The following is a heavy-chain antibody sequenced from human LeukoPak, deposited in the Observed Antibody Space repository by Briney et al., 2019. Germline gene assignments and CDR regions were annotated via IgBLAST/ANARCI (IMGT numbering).Heavy chain of an antibody. D-gene: IGHD3-3*01. Sequence: GGSLRLSCAASGFTFSSYWMSWVRQAPGKGLECVANIKQDGSEKYYVDSVKGRFTISRDNAKNSLYLQMNSLRAEDTAVYYCARESLPYYDFWSGYRGGWFDPWGQGTLVTVSS. CDR3: ARESLPYYDFWSGYRGGWFDP. V-gene: IGHV3-7*01. J-gene: IGHJ5*02. CDR1: GFTFSSYW. CDR2: IKQDGSEK.